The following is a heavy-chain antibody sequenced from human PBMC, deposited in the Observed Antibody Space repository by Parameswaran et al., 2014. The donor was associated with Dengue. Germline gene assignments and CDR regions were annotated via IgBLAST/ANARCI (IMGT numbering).Heavy chain of an antibody. CDR2: IYYSGST. CDR3: AREYSSSWYYFDY. Sequence: VRQAPGKGLEWIGYIYYSGSTNYNPSLKSRVTISVDTSKNQFSLKLSSVTAADTAVYYCAREYSSSWYYFDYWGQGTLVTVSS. D-gene: IGHD6-13*01. J-gene: IGHJ4*02. V-gene: IGHV4-59*01.